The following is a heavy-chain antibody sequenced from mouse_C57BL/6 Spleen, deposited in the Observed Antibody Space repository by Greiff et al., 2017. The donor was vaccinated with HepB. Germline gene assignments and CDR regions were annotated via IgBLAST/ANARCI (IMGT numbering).Heavy chain of an antibody. Sequence: QVQLQQPGAELVKPGASVKMSCKASGYTFTSYWITWVKQRPGQGLEWIGDIYPGSGSTNYNEKFKSKATLTVDTSSSTAYMQLSSLTSEDSAVYYCARGQLRPYYFDYWGQGTTLTVSS. J-gene: IGHJ2*01. CDR3: ARGQLRPYYFDY. CDR2: IYPGSGST. D-gene: IGHD3-2*02. CDR1: GYTFTSYW. V-gene: IGHV1-55*01.